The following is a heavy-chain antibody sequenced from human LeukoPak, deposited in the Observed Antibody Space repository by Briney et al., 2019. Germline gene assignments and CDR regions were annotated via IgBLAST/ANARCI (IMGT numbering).Heavy chain of an antibody. CDR2: IYYSGDT. V-gene: IGHV4-39*01. CDR3: ARHQWHYYYYMGV. J-gene: IGHJ6*03. Sequence: SETRSLTCTVSGGSISSSSYYWGWIRQPPGKGLEWIGSIYYSGDTYYNPSLKSRRVTISVDTSKNQFSLRLSSVTAADTAVYYCARHQWHYYYYMGVWGKGSTVTVSS. CDR1: GGSISSSSYY. D-gene: IGHD6-19*01.